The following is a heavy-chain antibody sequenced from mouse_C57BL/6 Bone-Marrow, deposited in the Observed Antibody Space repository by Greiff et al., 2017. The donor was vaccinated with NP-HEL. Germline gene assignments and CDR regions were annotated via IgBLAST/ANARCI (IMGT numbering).Heavy chain of an antibody. CDR1: GYTFTEYT. Sequence: QVHVKQSGAELVKPGASVKLSCKASGYTFTEYTIHWVKQRPGQGLEWIGWFYPGSGSIKYNEKFKDKATLTADKSSSTGYMELRRLTSEDSAVYFWARNEAGLLRYWGQGTLVTVSA. CDR3: ARNEAGLLRY. CDR2: FYPGSGSI. D-gene: IGHD2-3*01. V-gene: IGHV1-62-2*01. J-gene: IGHJ3*01.